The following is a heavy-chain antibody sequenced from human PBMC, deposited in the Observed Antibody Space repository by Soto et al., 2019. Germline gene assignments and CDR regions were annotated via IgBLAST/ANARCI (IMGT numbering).Heavy chain of an antibody. V-gene: IGHV3-20*04. CDR2: INWNSVNT. J-gene: IGHJ4*02. Sequence: EVQLVESGGRVVRPGGSLRLSCAASGFNFDDYGMSWVRQAPGKGLEWVSGINWNSVNTGYVDSVKGRFTISRDNAKSSLYLQMNSLRAEDTALYYCARGIDAYNFFDSWGQGTLVTVFS. D-gene: IGHD1-1*01. CDR1: GFNFDDYG. CDR3: ARGIDAYNFFDS.